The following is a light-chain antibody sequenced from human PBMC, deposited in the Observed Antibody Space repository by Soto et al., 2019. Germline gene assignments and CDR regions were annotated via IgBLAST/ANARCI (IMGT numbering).Light chain of an antibody. CDR1: QSVSSN. Sequence: EIVMTQSPATLSVSPGERATLSCRASQSVSSNLAWYQQKPDQAPRLLIYGASTRTTGIPARFSGSGSGTEFTLTISSLQSEDFAVYYCQQYNNWPPITFGPGTKVDIK. CDR3: QQYNNWPPIT. CDR2: GAS. V-gene: IGKV3-15*01. J-gene: IGKJ3*01.